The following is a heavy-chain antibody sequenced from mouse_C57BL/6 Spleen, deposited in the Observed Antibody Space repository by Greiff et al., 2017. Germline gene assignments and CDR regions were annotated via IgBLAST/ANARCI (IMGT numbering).Heavy chain of an antibody. Sequence: DVKVVESGGGLVKPGGSLKLSCAASGFTFSSYAMSWVRQTPEKRLEWVATISDGGSYTYYPDNVKGRFTISRDNAKNNLYLQMSQLTSEDTAMYYCARDLYSSSFAYWGQGTLVTVSA. CDR2: ISDGGSYT. J-gene: IGHJ3*01. V-gene: IGHV5-4*01. CDR3: ARDLYSSSFAY. CDR1: GFTFSSYA. D-gene: IGHD1-1*01.